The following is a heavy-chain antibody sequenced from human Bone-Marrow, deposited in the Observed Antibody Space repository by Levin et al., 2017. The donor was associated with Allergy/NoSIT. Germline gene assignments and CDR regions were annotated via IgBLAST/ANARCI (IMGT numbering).Heavy chain of an antibody. J-gene: IGHJ6*02. V-gene: IGHV3-73*01. CDR3: ARLQEGSDYYGMDV. D-gene: IGHD6-19*01. CDR2: IRGKTNNFAT. Sequence: GESLKISCAASGFAFTGSSIHWVRQTSGKGLEWVGHIRGKTNNFATKYAASVKGRFTVSRDDSENMAYLQMNTLKSEDTAVYYCARLQEGSDYYGMDVWGQGTTVTVSS. CDR1: GFAFTGSS.